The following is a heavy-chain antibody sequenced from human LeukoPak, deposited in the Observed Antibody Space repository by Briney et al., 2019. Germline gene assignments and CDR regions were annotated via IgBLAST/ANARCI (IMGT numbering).Heavy chain of an antibody. D-gene: IGHD3-22*01. Sequence: SETLSLTCAVSGGSISSNNCWSWVRQPPGKGLEWIGSIYYSGSTYYNPSLKSRVTISVDTSKNQFSLKLSSVTAADTAVYYCASRDAYDSSGYYLWGQGTLVTVSS. CDR1: GGSISSNNC. V-gene: IGHV4-39*01. CDR3: ASRDAYDSSGYYL. J-gene: IGHJ4*02. CDR2: IYYSGST.